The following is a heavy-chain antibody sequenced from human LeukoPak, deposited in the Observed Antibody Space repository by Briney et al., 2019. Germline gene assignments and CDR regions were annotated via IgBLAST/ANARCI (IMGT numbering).Heavy chain of an antibody. J-gene: IGHJ4*02. CDR3: ARGYYYDSSGYYLGY. Sequence: SETLSLTCTVSGGSISSSGYYWGWVRQPPGKGLEWIGNIYYSGRTYYNPSLKSRVTISVDTSQNQFSVKLSSVTAADTAVYYCARGYYYDSSGYYLGYWGQGNLVTVSS. V-gene: IGHV4-39*01. CDR2: IYYSGRT. D-gene: IGHD3-22*01. CDR1: GGSISSSGYY.